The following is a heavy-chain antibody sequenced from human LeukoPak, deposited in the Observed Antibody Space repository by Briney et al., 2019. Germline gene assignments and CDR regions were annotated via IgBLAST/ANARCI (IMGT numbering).Heavy chain of an antibody. CDR3: ARDPVLRYFDWLSRGDYYYYYMDV. J-gene: IGHJ6*03. D-gene: IGHD3-9*01. CDR2: ISSSGSTI. V-gene: IGHV3-11*01. CDR1: GFTFSDYY. Sequence: GGSLRLSCAASGFTFSDYYMSWIRQAPGKGLEWVSYISSSGSTIYYADSVKGRFTISGDNAKNSLYLQMNSLRAEDTAVYYCARDPVLRYFDWLSRGDYYYYYMDVWGKGTTVTVSS.